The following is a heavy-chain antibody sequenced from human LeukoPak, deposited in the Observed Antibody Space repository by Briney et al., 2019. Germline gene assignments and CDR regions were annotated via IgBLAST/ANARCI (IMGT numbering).Heavy chain of an antibody. D-gene: IGHD3-10*01. Sequence: GGSLRLSCAASGFTFNNYWMAWVRPAPGKGLECVANMKEDGGEINHVHSVEGRFTISRDNARNLLYLQMNSLTVDDTAMYFCARDRGYSTFDYWGQGTLVSVSS. CDR1: GFTFNNYW. V-gene: IGHV3-7*01. CDR3: ARDRGYSTFDY. CDR2: MKEDGGEI. J-gene: IGHJ4*02.